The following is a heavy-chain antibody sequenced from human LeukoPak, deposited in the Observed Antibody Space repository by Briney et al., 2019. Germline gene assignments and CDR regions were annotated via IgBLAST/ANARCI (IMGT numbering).Heavy chain of an antibody. J-gene: IGHJ5*02. V-gene: IGHV3-74*01. Sequence: GALRLSCAASGFTFSRYWMHWVRQSAGKRQVWDSRINSDGYSTTYADSVKGRFTIPRDNAKNTLYLQMNSLRADDTAVYYCARDYGAWGQGTLVTVSP. D-gene: IGHD4/OR15-4a*01. CDR3: ARDYGA. CDR1: GFTFSRYW. CDR2: INSDGYST.